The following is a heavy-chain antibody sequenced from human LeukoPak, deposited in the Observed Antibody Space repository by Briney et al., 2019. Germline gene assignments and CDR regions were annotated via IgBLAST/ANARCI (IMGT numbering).Heavy chain of an antibody. V-gene: IGHV3-15*01. D-gene: IGHD6-25*01. CDR1: GLTFGNAW. CDR3: TTAGGLGY. J-gene: IGHJ4*02. Sequence: AGGSLRLSCAASGLTFGNAWMRWFRQAPGKGLEWVGRIKSKTDGGTADHAAPVKGRFTISRDDSKDTLYLQMNSLKTEDTAVYYCTTAGGLGYWGQGTLVTVSS. CDR2: IKSKTDGGTA.